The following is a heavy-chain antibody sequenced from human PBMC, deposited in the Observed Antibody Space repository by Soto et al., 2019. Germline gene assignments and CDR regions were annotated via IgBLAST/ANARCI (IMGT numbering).Heavy chain of an antibody. J-gene: IGHJ4*02. CDR1: GGSISSGDYY. CDR3: ARSGSSWPGFDY. CDR2: IYYSGST. Sequence: SETLSLTCTVSGGSISSGDYYWSWIRQPPGKGLEWIGYIYYSGSTYYNPSLKSRVTISVDTPKNQFSLKLSSVTAADTAVYYCARSGSSWPGFDYWGQGTLVTVSS. D-gene: IGHD6-13*01. V-gene: IGHV4-30-4*01.